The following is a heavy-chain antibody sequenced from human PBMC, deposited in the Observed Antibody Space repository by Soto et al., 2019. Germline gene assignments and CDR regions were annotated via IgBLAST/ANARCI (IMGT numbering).Heavy chain of an antibody. J-gene: IGHJ3*02. CDR2: MNPNSGNT. CDR3: ARGINYYDSGDDACDI. CDR1: GYTFTSYD. D-gene: IGHD3-10*01. Sequence: QVQLVQSGAEVKKPGASVKVSCKASGYTFTSYDINWVRQATGQGLEWMGWMNPNSGNTGYAQKFKGGVTMTRNTTISTAYMELSSLRSEDTAVYYCARGINYYDSGDDACDIWGQGARVTVSS. V-gene: IGHV1-8*01.